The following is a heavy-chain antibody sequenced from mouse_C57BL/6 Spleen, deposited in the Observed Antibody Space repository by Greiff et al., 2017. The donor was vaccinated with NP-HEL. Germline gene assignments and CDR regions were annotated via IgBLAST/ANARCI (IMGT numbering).Heavy chain of an antibody. CDR1: GFSFHPYA. CDR3: VRPPYDYDGAFAY. J-gene: IGHJ3*01. D-gene: IGHD2-4*01. V-gene: IGHV10-1*01. Sequence: EVKVVESGGGLVQPKGSLKLSCAASGFSFHPYAMNWVRQAPGKGLEWVARIRSKSNNYATYYADSVKDRFTISRDDSESMLYLQMNNLKTEDTAMYYCVRPPYDYDGAFAYWGQGTLVTVSA. CDR2: IRSKSNNYAT.